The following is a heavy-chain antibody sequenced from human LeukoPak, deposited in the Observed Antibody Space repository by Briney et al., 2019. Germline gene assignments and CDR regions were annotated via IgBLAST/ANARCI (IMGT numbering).Heavy chain of an antibody. V-gene: IGHV4-34*01. CDR3: ARAPVYSSSKPFDY. J-gene: IGHJ4*02. D-gene: IGHD6-13*01. CDR1: GGSFSGYY. Sequence: SETLSLTCAVYGGSFSGYYWSWIRQPPGKGLEWIGEINHSGSTNYNPSLKSRVTISVDTSKNQFSLRLSSVTAADTAVYYCARAPVYSSSKPFDYWGQGTLVTVSS. CDR2: INHSGST.